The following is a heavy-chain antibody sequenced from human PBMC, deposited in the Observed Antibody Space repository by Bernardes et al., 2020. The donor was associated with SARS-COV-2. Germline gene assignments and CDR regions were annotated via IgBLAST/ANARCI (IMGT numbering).Heavy chain of an antibody. CDR1: GLSVSSSY. CDR2: IYTGGST. V-gene: IGHV3-53*01. Sequence: GGSLRLSCAASGLSVSSSYITWVRQAPGKGLEWVSVIYTGGSTYYADSVEGRFTISRDDSKNTLYLQMNSLRAEDTGVFYCASIPVRGVIACFDFWDPGTLVTVSS. D-gene: IGHD3-10*01. CDR3: ASIPVRGVIACFDF. J-gene: IGHJ4*01.